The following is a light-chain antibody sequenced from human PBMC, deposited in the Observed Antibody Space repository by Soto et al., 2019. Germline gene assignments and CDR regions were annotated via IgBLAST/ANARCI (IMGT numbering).Light chain of an antibody. V-gene: IGKV3-11*01. CDR1: QSVSKY. J-gene: IGKJ4*01. Sequence: EIVLTQSPATLSLSPGERATLSCRASQSVSKYLAWYQQKPGQAPRLLIHDASISATGIPARFSGSGSGTDFTLTISSLVPEDIGLYYYQQRSNWPQITFGGGTKTQIK. CDR3: QQRSNWPQIT. CDR2: DAS.